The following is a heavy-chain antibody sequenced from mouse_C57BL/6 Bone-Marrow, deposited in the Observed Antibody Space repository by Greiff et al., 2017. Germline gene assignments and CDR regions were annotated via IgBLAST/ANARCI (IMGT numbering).Heavy chain of an antibody. V-gene: IGHV2-6-1*01. Sequence: VQLQQSGPGLVAPSQSLSITCTVSGFSLTSYGVHWVRQPPGKGLEWLVVIWSDGSTTYNSALKSRLSISKDNSKSQVFLKMNSLQTDDTAMYYCARHNYSSYWYFDVWGTGTTVTVSS. CDR3: ARHNYSSYWYFDV. D-gene: IGHD2-5*01. CDR1: GFSLTSYG. J-gene: IGHJ1*03. CDR2: IWSDGST.